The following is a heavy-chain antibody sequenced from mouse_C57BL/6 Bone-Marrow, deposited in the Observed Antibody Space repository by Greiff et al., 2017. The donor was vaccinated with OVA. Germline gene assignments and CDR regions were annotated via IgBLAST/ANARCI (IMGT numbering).Heavy chain of an antibody. V-gene: IGHV2-4*01. Sequence: VMLVESGPGLVQPSQSLSITCTVSGFSLTSYGVHWVRQPPGKGLEWLGVIWSGGSTDYNAAFISRLSISKDNSKSQVFFKMNSLQADDTAIYYSAKNQSYDGYPGGMDYWGEGTSVTVSS. J-gene: IGHJ4*01. D-gene: IGHD2-3*01. CDR1: GFSLTSYG. CDR2: IWSGGST. CDR3: AKNQSYDGYPGGMDY.